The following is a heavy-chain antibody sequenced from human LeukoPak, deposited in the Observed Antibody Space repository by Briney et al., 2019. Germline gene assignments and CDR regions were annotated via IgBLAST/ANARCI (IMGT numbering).Heavy chain of an antibody. CDR2: IRYDGTSK. J-gene: IGHJ4*02. CDR3: AKGASEYSDSSGQVDY. Sequence: GGSLRLSCAASGFTFSFYGMHWVRQVPGKGLEWVAFIRYDGTSKYYADSVKGRFTISRDNSRNSVYLQMSSLRAEDTAVYYCAKGASEYSDSSGQVDYWGQGTLVTVSS. V-gene: IGHV3-30*02. D-gene: IGHD3-22*01. CDR1: GFTFSFYG.